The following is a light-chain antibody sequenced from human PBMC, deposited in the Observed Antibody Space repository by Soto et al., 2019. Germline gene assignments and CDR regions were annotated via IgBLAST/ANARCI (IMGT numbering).Light chain of an antibody. Sequence: QSALTQPASVSGSPGQSITISCTGNSSDVGSYNLVSWYQQHPGKAPKLMIYEGSKRPSGVSNRFSGSKSGNTASLTISGLQAEDEADYYCCSYAGSSTFGFGGGTELTVL. J-gene: IGLJ2*01. V-gene: IGLV2-23*01. CDR3: CSYAGSSTFG. CDR2: EGS. CDR1: SSDVGSYNL.